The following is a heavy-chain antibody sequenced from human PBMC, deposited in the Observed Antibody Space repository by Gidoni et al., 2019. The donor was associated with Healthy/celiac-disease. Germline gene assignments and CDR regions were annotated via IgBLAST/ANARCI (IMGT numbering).Heavy chain of an antibody. V-gene: IGHV3-9*01. Sequence: EVQLVESGGGLVQPGRSLRLSCAASGFPFDDYAMHWVRQAPGKGLGWVSGISWNSGSIGYADSVKGRFTISRDNAKNSLYLQMNSLRAEDTALYYCAKDRSGSSSTYFDYWGQGTLVTVSS. D-gene: IGHD6-6*01. CDR1: GFPFDDYA. CDR3: AKDRSGSSSTYFDY. CDR2: ISWNSGSI. J-gene: IGHJ4*02.